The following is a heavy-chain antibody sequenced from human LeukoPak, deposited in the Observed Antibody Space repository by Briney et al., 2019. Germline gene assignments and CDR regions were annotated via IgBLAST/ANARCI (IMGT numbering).Heavy chain of an antibody. D-gene: IGHD3-22*01. Sequence: PSDTLSLTCTVSGRFISSYYWRWTRQPPGKGLEWIVYIYYSGSTNYDPSLKSRVTISVDTSKNQFSLKLSSVTAADTAVYYCARDQGPLYYYDSSQNWFDPWGQGTLVTVSS. V-gene: IGHV4-59*01. J-gene: IGHJ5*02. CDR2: IYYSGST. CDR3: ARDQGPLYYYDSSQNWFDP. CDR1: GRFISSYY.